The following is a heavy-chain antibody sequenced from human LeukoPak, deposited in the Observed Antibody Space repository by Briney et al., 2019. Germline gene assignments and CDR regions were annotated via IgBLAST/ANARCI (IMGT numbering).Heavy chain of an antibody. D-gene: IGHD6-6*01. J-gene: IGHJ5*02. CDR1: GYTFTGYY. Sequence: ASVKVSCKASGYTFTGYYVHWVRQAPGQGLEWMGWINPNSGGTNYAQKFQGRVTMTRDTSISTAYMELSRLRSDDTAVYYCARGEYSSSSPFDPWGQGTLVTVSS. CDR3: ARGEYSSSSPFDP. CDR2: INPNSGGT. V-gene: IGHV1-2*02.